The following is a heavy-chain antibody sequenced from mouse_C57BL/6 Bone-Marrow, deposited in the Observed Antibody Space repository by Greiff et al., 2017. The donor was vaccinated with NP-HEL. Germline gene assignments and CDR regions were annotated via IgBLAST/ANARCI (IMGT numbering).Heavy chain of an antibody. J-gene: IGHJ4*01. CDR2: INPYNGGT. V-gene: IGHV1-19*01. CDR1: GYTFTDYY. Sequence: EVKLVESGPVLVKPGASVKMSCKASGYTFTDYYMNWVKQSHGKSLEWIGVINPYNGGTSYNQKFKGKATLTVDKSSSTAYMELNSLTSEDSAVYYCARWSYYAMDYWGQGTSVTVSS. CDR3: ARWSYYAMDY.